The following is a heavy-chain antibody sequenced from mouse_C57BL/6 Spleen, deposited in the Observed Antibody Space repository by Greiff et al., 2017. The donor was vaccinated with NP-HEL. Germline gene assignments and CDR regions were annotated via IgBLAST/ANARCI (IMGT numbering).Heavy chain of an antibody. D-gene: IGHD1-1*01. CDR2: IYPGDGDT. Sequence: QVQLQQSGPELVKPGASVKISCKASGYAFSSSWMNWVKQRPGKGLEWIGRIYPGDGDTNYNGKFKGKATLTADKSSSTAYMQLSSLTSEDSAVYFCAITTVVAKSWYFDVWGTGTTVTVSS. CDR3: AITTVVAKSWYFDV. J-gene: IGHJ1*03. CDR1: GYAFSSSW. V-gene: IGHV1-82*01.